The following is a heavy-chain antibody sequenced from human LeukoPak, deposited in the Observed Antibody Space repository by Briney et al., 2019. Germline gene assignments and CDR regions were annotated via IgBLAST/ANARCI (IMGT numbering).Heavy chain of an antibody. D-gene: IGHD4-23*01. V-gene: IGHV4-61*09. Sequence: SQTLSLTCTVSGGSITSDTYYWNWIRQPAGKGLEWIGHISNTGSTNYNPYLKSRVTISIDTSKNQFSLKLSSVTAADTAVYYCARDLFVVTRRDAFDIWGQGTMVTVSS. CDR2: ISNTGST. CDR1: GGSITSDTYY. CDR3: ARDLFVVTRRDAFDI. J-gene: IGHJ3*02.